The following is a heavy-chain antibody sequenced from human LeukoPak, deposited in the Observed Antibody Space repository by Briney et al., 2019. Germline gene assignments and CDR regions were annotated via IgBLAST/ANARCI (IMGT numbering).Heavy chain of an antibody. Sequence: GGSLRLSCAASGFTFSSYAMSWVRQAPGEGLEWVSAISGSATSTYYADSVKGRFTISRDNSKNTLYLQMNSLRAEDTAVYYRLLVRIEVVLGGQGTLVTVSS. CDR3: LLVRIEVVL. CDR1: GFTFSSYA. V-gene: IGHV3-23*01. D-gene: IGHD3-22*01. J-gene: IGHJ4*02. CDR2: ISGSATST.